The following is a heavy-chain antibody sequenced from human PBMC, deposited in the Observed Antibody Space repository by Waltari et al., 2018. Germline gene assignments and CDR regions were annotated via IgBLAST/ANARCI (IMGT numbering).Heavy chain of an antibody. CDR2: INHSGST. CDR3: ARGRSWNYVDY. V-gene: IGHV4-34*01. CDR1: GGSFSGYY. D-gene: IGHD6-13*01. Sequence: QVQLQQWGAGLLKPSATRSLTCAVYGGSFSGYYWSWIRQPPGKGLEWIGEINHSGSTNYNPSLKSRVTISVDTSKNQFSLKLSSVTAADTAVYYCARGRSWNYVDYWGQGTLVTVSS. J-gene: IGHJ4*02.